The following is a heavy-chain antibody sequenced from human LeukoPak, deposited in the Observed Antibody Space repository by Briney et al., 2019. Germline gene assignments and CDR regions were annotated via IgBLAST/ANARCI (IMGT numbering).Heavy chain of an antibody. CDR2: INHSGST. V-gene: IGHV4-39*07. D-gene: IGHD3-3*01. J-gene: IGHJ4*02. CDR1: DGSIINNNHY. CDR3: ARGSGSRIDY. Sequence: SETLSLTCTVSDGSIINNNHYWGWTRQPPGKGLEWIGEINHSGSTNYNPSLKSRVTVSVDTSKNQFSLKLSSVTAADTAVYYCARGSGSRIDYWGQGTLVTVSS.